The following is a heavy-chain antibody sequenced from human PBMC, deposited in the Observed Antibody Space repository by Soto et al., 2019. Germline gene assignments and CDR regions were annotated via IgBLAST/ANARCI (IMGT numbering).Heavy chain of an antibody. D-gene: IGHD3-22*01. CDR2: IIPIFGTA. J-gene: IGHJ4*02. CDR3: ARDRMHYYDSSGYPWTFDY. Sequence: SVKVSCKASGGTFSSYAITWVRQAPGQGLEWMGGIIPIFGTANYAQKFQGRVTITADESTSTAYMELSSLRSEDTAVYYCARDRMHYYDSSGYPWTFDYWGQGTLVTVSS. CDR1: GGTFSSYA. V-gene: IGHV1-69*13.